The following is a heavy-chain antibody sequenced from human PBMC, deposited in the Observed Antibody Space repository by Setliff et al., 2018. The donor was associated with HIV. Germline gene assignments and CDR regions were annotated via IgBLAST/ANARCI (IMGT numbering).Heavy chain of an antibody. CDR1: GGSISSGGYY. J-gene: IGHJ4*02. V-gene: IGHV4-61*02. Sequence: SETLSLTCKVSGGSISSGGYYWSWIRQPAGKGLEWIGRIYTSGSTNYNPSLKSRLTISVDTSKNQFSLTLSSVTAADTAVYYCAREIPYSFGYYFDYWGQGTLVTVSS. CDR3: AREIPYSFGYYFDY. D-gene: IGHD5-18*01. CDR2: IYTSGST.